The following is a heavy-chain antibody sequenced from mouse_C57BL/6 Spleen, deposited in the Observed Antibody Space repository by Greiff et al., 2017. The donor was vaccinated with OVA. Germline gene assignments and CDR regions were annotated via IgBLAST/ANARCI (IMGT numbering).Heavy chain of an antibody. D-gene: IGHD2-3*01. CDR1: GFSLTSYG. J-gene: IGHJ2*01. V-gene: IGHV2-4*01. CDR2: IWSGGST. Sequence: QVQLKESGPGLVQPSQSLSITCTVSGFSLTSYGVHWVRQPPGKGLEWLGVIWSGGSTDYNAAFISRLSISKDNSKSQVFFKMNSLQADDTAIYYCAKNFHDGYSYFDYWGQGTTLTVSS. CDR3: AKNFHDGYSYFDY.